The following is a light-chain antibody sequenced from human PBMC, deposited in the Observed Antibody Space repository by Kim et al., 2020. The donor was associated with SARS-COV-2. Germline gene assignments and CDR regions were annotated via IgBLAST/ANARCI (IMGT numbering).Light chain of an antibody. Sequence: ASIGDRVTLTCRSSQSISRYLNWYQQKPGKAPKLLIYAASSLQSGVPSRFSGSGSGTDFTLTISSLQPEDFATYYCQQSYSTPRTFGQGTKVDIK. J-gene: IGKJ1*01. CDR3: QQSYSTPRT. CDR2: AAS. CDR1: QSISRY. V-gene: IGKV1-39*01.